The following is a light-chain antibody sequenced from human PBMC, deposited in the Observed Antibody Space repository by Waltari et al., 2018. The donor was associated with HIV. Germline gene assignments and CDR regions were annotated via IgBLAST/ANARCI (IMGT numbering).Light chain of an antibody. J-gene: IGLJ3*02. CDR2: LNSDGSN. CDR1: SGHSDYA. Sequence: QLVLTQSPSASASLGASVKLTCTLSSGHSDYAIAWHQQQPEKGPRYLMKLNSDGSNIKGDGIPDRFSGSSSGAERYLTISSLQSEDEADYYCQTWDTGIRVFGGGTKLTVL. V-gene: IGLV4-69*01. CDR3: QTWDTGIRV.